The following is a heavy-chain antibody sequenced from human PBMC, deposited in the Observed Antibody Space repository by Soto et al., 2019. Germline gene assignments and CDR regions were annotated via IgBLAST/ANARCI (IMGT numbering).Heavy chain of an antibody. V-gene: IGHV4-31*03. J-gene: IGHJ6*02. Sequence: SETLSLTCTVSGGSISSGGYYWSWIRQHPGKGLEWIGYIYYSGSTYYNPSLKSRVTISVDTSKNQFSLKLSSVTAADTAVYYCARDWAPGYCSSTSCYGKKYYYYYGMDVWGQGTTVTVSS. CDR1: GGSISSGGYY. CDR2: IYYSGST. CDR3: ARDWAPGYCSSTSCYGKKYYYYYGMDV. D-gene: IGHD2-2*03.